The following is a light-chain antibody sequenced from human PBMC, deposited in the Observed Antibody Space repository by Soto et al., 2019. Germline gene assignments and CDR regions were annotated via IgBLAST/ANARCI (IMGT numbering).Light chain of an antibody. J-gene: IGLJ2*01. V-gene: IGLV2-23*02. Sequence: QSALTQPASVSGSPGQSITISCTGTSSDVGSYNLVSWYQQHPGKAPKLMIYEVSKRPSGVSNRFSGSKSGNTASLTISGLQAEDEADYYCCSYAGSSTLKVVFGGGTQLTVL. CDR3: CSYAGSSTLKVV. CDR2: EVS. CDR1: SSDVGSYNL.